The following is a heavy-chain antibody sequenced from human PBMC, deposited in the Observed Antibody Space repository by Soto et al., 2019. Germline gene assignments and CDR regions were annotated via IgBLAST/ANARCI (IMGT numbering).Heavy chain of an antibody. V-gene: IGHV3-21*01. Sequence: LRLSFAASGFTFSSFTMNWVRQAPGKGLEWVASISSTGSYIYYADSVKGRFTISRDNAKNSLYLQMDSLRAEDTAVYYCARGATSGWGQGTLVTVSS. D-gene: IGHD1-26*01. J-gene: IGHJ4*02. CDR3: ARGATSG. CDR1: GFTFSSFT. CDR2: ISSTGSYI.